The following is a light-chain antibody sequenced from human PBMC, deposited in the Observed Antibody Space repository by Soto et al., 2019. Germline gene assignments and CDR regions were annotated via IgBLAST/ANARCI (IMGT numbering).Light chain of an antibody. CDR1: QIISSW. V-gene: IGKV1-5*03. J-gene: IGKJ1*01. Sequence: DIHMTQSPSTLSASVGYRFTITCRASQIISSWLAWYQQKPGKAPKLLIYKASTLKSGVPSRFSGSGSGTEFTLTISSLQPDDFATYYCQHYNSYSEAFGQGTKVDIK. CDR2: KAS. CDR3: QHYNSYSEA.